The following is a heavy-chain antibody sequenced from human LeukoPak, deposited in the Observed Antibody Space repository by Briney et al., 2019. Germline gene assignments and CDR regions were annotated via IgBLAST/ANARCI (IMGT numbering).Heavy chain of an antibody. CDR3: ATGEAYTSSTFDY. J-gene: IGHJ4*02. D-gene: IGHD6-13*01. V-gene: IGHV4-59*01. Sequence: PSETLSLTCTVSGGSISSYYWTWIRQPPGKRLEWIGYFYYSGGTNYNPSLKSRVTISVDTSKNQVSLKLSSVTAADTAVYYCATGEAYTSSTFDYWGQGTLVTVSS. CDR2: FYYSGGT. CDR1: GGSISSYY.